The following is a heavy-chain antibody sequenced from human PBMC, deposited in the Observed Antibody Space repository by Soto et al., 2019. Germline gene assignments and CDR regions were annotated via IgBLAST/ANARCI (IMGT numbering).Heavy chain of an antibody. CDR2: FRSGGDDDTT. Sequence: AGGSLRLSCAASGFTFSSYSMSWVRQAPGKGPEWVSGFRSGGDDDTTYYADSVRGRFTISRDNSKNTLFLQMNSLRAEDTAIYYCAKKVNSGSGSQFFDYWGQGTLVTVSS. J-gene: IGHJ4*02. V-gene: IGHV3-23*01. D-gene: IGHD3-10*01. CDR3: AKKVNSGSGSQFFDY. CDR1: GFTFSSYS.